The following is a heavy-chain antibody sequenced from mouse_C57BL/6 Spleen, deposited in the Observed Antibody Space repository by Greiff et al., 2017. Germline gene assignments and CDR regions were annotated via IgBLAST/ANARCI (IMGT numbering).Heavy chain of an antibody. CDR2: ISSGGDST. Sequence: EVQLQQSGEGLVKPGGSLKLSCEASGFTFSSYAMSWVRQTPEKRLEWVAYISSGGDSTYYADTVKGRYTISRDNARNTRYLKMSSLKSEDTAMYYCTRVETFYFDDWGQGTTLTVSS. J-gene: IGHJ2*01. CDR3: TRVETFYFDD. CDR1: GFTFSSYA. V-gene: IGHV5-9-1*02.